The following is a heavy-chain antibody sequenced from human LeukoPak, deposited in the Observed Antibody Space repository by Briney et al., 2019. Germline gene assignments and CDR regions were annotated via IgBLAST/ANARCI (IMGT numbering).Heavy chain of an antibody. CDR1: GYSISSGYY. CDR2: IYHSGST. Sequence: SETLSLTCTVSGYSISSGYYWGWIRQPPGKGLEWIGSIYHSGSTYYNASLKSQVSISIDTSKNQFSLKLTSVTAADTAVYYCARQTGSGLFILPGGQGTLVTVSS. CDR3: ARQTGSGLFILP. D-gene: IGHD3/OR15-3a*01. J-gene: IGHJ4*02. V-gene: IGHV4-38-2*02.